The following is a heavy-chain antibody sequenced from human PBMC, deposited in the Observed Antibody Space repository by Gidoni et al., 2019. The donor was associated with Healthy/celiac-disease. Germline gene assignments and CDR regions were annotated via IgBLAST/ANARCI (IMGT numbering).Heavy chain of an antibody. CDR3: ARERRAVAGTSADY. Sequence: EVQLVESGGGLVKPGGSLRLSCAASGFTFSSYSRNWVRPAPGTGLEWVSFISSSSSYIYYADSVKGRFTISRDNAKNSLYLQMNSLRAEDTAVYYCARERRAVAGTSADYWGQGTLVTVSS. V-gene: IGHV3-21*01. CDR2: ISSSSSYI. J-gene: IGHJ4*02. D-gene: IGHD6-19*01. CDR1: GFTFSSYS.